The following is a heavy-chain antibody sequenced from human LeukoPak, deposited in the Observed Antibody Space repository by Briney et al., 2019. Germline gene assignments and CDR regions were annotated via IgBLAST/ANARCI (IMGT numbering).Heavy chain of an antibody. CDR2: IYYSGST. Sequence: SGTLSLTCTVSGGSISSYYWSWIRQPPGKGLEWIGYIYYSGSTNYNPSLKSRVTISVDTSKNQFSLKLSSVTAADTAVYYCARQWLEGYFDYWGQGTLVTVSS. CDR3: ARQWLEGYFDY. CDR1: GGSISSYY. J-gene: IGHJ4*02. V-gene: IGHV4-59*08. D-gene: IGHD6-19*01.